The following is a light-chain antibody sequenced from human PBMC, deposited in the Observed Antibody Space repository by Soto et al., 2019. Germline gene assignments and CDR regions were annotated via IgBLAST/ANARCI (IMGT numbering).Light chain of an antibody. CDR2: LGS. V-gene: IGKV2-28*01. CDR3: MQALETPPT. Sequence: DIVMTQSTLSLPVTPGEPASISCRSSQSLLHSNGYTYLDWYLQKPGQSPQLLIYLGSNRASGVPDRFSGSGSGTDFTLKISRVEAEDIGVYYCMQALETPPTFGQGTRLEIK. J-gene: IGKJ5*01. CDR1: QSLLHSNGYTY.